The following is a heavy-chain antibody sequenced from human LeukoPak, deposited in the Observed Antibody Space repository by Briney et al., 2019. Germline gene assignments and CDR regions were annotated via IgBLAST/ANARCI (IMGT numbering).Heavy chain of an antibody. CDR2: TNHSGST. D-gene: IGHD6-6*01. CDR1: GGSISSYY. CDR3: ARSSIAARPRWFDP. J-gene: IGHJ5*02. Sequence: SETLSLTCTVSGGSISSYYWSWIRQPPGKGLEWIGETNHSGSTNYNPSLKSRVTISVDTSKNQFSLKLSSVTAADTAVYYCARSSIAARPRWFDPWGQGTLVTVSS. V-gene: IGHV4-34*01.